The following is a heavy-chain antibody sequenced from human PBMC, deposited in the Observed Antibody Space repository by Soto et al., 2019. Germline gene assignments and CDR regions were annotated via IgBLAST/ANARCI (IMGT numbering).Heavy chain of an antibody. V-gene: IGHV3-64*01. CDR3: ARDLSTVTTVVWYFDL. CDR2: ISSNGGST. D-gene: IGHD4-17*01. Sequence: EVQLVESGGGLVQPGGSLRLSCAASGFTFSSYAMHWVRQAPGKGLEYVSAISSNGGSTYYANSVKGRFTISRDNYKNTLYLQMGSLRAEDMAVYYCARDLSTVTTVVWYFDLWGRGTLVTVSS. CDR1: GFTFSSYA. J-gene: IGHJ2*01.